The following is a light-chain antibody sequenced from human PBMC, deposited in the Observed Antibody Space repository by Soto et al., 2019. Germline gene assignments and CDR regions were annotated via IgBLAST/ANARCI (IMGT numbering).Light chain of an antibody. V-gene: IGKV3-15*01. CDR2: GAS. J-gene: IGKJ1*01. CDR1: QSVSSN. CDR3: QQYNKWPRSWT. Sequence: EIVMTQSPATLSVSPGERATLSCRASQSVSSNLAWYQQKPGQAPRLLIYGASTRATGIPARFSGSGSGTEFTLTISSLQSEDFAVYYCQQYNKWPRSWTFGQGTKVDIK.